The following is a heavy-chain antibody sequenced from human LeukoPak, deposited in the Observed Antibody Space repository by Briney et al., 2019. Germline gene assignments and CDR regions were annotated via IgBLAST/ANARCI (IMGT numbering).Heavy chain of an antibody. D-gene: IGHD5-12*01. CDR1: GGTFSSYA. CDR3: ARARGYSGYDGGFDY. J-gene: IGHJ4*02. Sequence: ASVKVSCKASGGTFSSYAISWVRQAPGQGLEWMGRIIPILGIANYAQKFQGRVTITADKSTSTAYMELSSLRSEDTAVYYCARARGYSGYDGGFDYWGQGTLVTVSS. V-gene: IGHV1-69*04. CDR2: IIPILGIA.